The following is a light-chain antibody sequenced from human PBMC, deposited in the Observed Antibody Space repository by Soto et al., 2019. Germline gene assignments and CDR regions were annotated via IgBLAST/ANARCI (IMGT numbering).Light chain of an antibody. CDR1: QNINAW. J-gene: IGKJ1*01. V-gene: IGKV1-39*01. CDR3: QQSYSTPRT. CDR2: DAS. Sequence: DIHMTQSPSSLSVSVGDRVTITCRTSQNINAWLAWYQQRPGQAPKLLIYDASTLQSGVPSRFSGSGSGTDFTLTIGSLQPEDFATYYCQQSYSTPRTFGQGTKVDIK.